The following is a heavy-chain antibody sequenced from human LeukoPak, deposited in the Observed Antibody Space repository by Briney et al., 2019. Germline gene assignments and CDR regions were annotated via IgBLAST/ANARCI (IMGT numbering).Heavy chain of an antibody. J-gene: IGHJ6*02. CDR1: GYTFTSYY. CDR2: INPRGGST. Sequence: ASVKVSCKASGYTFTSYYMHWVRQAPGQGLEWMGIINPRGGSTSYAQKFQGRVTMTKDTSTSTVYMELSSLRSEDTAVHYCARDRVAVVAAKTGPGDVWGQGTTVTVSS. V-gene: IGHV1-46*01. CDR3: ARDRVAVVAAKTGPGDV. D-gene: IGHD2-15*01.